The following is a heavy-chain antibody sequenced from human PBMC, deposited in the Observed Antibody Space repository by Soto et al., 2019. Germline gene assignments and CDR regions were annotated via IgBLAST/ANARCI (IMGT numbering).Heavy chain of an antibody. Sequence: ASVKVSCKASGGTFSSYTISWVRQAPGQGLEWMGRIIPILGIANYAQKFQGRVTITADKSTSTAYMELSSLRSEDTAVYYCARDGGYGRDAFDIWGQGTMVTVSS. D-gene: IGHD1-26*01. CDR2: IIPILGIA. J-gene: IGHJ3*02. V-gene: IGHV1-69*04. CDR3: ARDGGYGRDAFDI. CDR1: GGTFSSYT.